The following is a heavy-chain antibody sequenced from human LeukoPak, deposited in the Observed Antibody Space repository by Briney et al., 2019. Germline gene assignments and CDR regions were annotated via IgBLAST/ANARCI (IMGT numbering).Heavy chain of an antibody. J-gene: IGHJ5*02. Sequence: SETRSLTCTVAGYSISNGYYWGWIRQSPGKGLEWIGSIHHSGSTYYNPSLNSRVTISVDTSKYQFSLKLSSVTGADTAVYYCARVIGGIAVLFRDVNWFDPWGQGTLVTVSS. CDR1: GYSISNGYY. CDR2: IHHSGST. D-gene: IGHD6-19*01. V-gene: IGHV4-38-2*02. CDR3: ARVIGGIAVLFRDVNWFDP.